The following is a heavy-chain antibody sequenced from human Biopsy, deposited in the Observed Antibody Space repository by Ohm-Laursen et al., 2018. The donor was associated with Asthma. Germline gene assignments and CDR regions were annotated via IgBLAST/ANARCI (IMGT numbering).Heavy chain of an antibody. CDR2: ILFDGRKI. V-gene: IGHV3-30*18. CDR1: GFNFHNYG. Sequence: SLRLSCAGSGFNFHNYGMNWVRRAPGKGLEWVAQILFDGRKINYPDSVKGRFTISRDNSKNMVYLQMNSLRPEDTAVYYCAKDRVAGRSYYFDYWGQGSLVSVSS. CDR3: AKDRVAGRSYYFDY. J-gene: IGHJ4*02. D-gene: IGHD3-10*01.